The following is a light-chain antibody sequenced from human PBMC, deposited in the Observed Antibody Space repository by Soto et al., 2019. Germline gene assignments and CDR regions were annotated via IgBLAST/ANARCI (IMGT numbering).Light chain of an antibody. CDR1: ASNFWAGYD. J-gene: IGLJ3*02. CDR2: ETK. CDR3: QSYDNSLRGWV. Sequence: QSVLTQPPSVSGAPGQRVIISCTGSASNFWAGYDVHWYQQIPGTAPKLLIFETKSRPSGVPDRFSASKSGTSASLAITGLQTDDEAHYYCQSYDNSLRGWVFGGGTKLTVL. V-gene: IGLV1-40*01.